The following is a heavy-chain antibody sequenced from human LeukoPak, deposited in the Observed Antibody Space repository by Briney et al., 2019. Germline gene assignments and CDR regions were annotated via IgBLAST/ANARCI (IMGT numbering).Heavy chain of an antibody. D-gene: IGHD5-24*01. J-gene: IGHJ4*02. V-gene: IGHV3-23*01. CDR1: GFTFSSYA. CDR3: AKDERGRWLQSELEFDY. Sequence: GRSLRLSCAASGFTFSSYAMSWVRQAPGKGLEWVSAISGSGGSTYYADSVKGRFTISRDNSKNTLYLQMNSLRAGDTAVYYCAKDERGRWLQSELEFDYWGQGTLVTVSS. CDR2: ISGSGGST.